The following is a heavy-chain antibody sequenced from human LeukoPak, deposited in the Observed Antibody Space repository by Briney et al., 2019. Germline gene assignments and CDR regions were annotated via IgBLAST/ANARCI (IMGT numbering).Heavy chain of an antibody. CDR2: IYSGGST. Sequence: GGSLRLSCAASGFTVSSNYMSWVRQAPGKGLEWVSVIYSGGSTYYADSVKGRFTISRDNSKNTLYLQMNSLRAEDTALYYCARDGNSWGGYYYYGMDVWGQWTTVTVSS. CDR3: ARDGNSWGGYYYYGMDV. CDR1: GFTVSSNY. J-gene: IGHJ6*02. D-gene: IGHD5-18*01. V-gene: IGHV3-66*02.